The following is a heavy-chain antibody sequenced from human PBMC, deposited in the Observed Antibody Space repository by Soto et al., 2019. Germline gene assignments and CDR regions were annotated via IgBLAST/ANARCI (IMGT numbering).Heavy chain of an antibody. CDR2: ISHDGSNK. V-gene: IGHV3-30-3*01. J-gene: IGHJ4*02. D-gene: IGHD2-21*02. Sequence: QVQLVESGGGVVQPGRSLRLSCAASGFTFSSFAMHWVRQAPGRGLAWVALISHDGSNKYYADSVKGRFTISRDNSKNTLYPQMNSLRAEDTAVYYCATARPNIEMTAPAGYWGQGTLVTVSS. CDR3: ATARPNIEMTAPAGY. CDR1: GFTFSSFA.